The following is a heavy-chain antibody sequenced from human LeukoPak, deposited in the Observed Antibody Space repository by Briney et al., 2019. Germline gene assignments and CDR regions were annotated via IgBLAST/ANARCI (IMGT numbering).Heavy chain of an antibody. V-gene: IGHV1-8*01. CDR1: GYTFTNYD. CDR2: MNPNSGNT. CDR3: ARVNCSSTSCRSKFLDY. Sequence: ASVKVSCKASGYTFTNYDINWVRQATGPGLEWMGWMNPNSGNTGYAQKFQDRVTMTRNTSISTAYMELSSLRSEDTAFYYCARVNCSSTSCRSKFLDYWGQGTLVTVSS. D-gene: IGHD2-2*01. J-gene: IGHJ4*02.